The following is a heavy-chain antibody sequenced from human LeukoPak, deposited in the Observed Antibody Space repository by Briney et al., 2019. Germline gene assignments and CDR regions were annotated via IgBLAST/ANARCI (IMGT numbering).Heavy chain of an antibody. V-gene: IGHV3-21*01. CDR1: GFTFSSYS. Sequence: PGGSLRLSCAASGFTFSSYSMNWVRQAPGKGLEWVSSISSSSSYIYYADSVEGRFTISRDNAKNSLYLQMNSLRAEDTAVYYCAINSGCSSTSCYTGYWGQGALVTVSS. CDR3: AINSGCSSTSCYTGY. D-gene: IGHD2-2*02. J-gene: IGHJ4*02. CDR2: ISSSSSYI.